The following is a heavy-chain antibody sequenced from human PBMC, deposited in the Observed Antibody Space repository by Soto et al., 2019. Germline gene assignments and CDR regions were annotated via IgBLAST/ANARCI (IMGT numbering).Heavy chain of an antibody. CDR2: ISGSGGST. D-gene: IGHD3-3*01. Sequence: GSLMPSCAASGITLSRYSMIWVLQAPGKGLKWVSAISGSGGSTYDADSVKGRFTISRDNSKNTLYLQMNSLRAEDTAVYYCAKVREIGDFWSGYQNFDYWGQGTMVTVSS. CDR3: AKVREIGDFWSGYQNFDY. V-gene: IGHV3-23*01. J-gene: IGHJ4*02. CDR1: GITLSRYS.